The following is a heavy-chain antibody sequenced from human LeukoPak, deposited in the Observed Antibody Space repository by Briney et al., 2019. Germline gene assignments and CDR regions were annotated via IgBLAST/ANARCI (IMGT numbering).Heavy chain of an antibody. D-gene: IGHD4-17*01. CDR1: RYTSTSYA. J-gene: IGHJ1*01. CDR2: INAKTENP. CDR3: ARAYDGDLRYFQH. Sequence: ASPKVSSKASRYTSTSYAMYRVRHTPEQRLEWMGWINAKTENPTYAQGFTGRFVFSLDTSVSTAYLQISSLKAEDTAVYYCARAYDGDLRYFQHWGQGTLVTVSS. V-gene: IGHV7-4-1*02.